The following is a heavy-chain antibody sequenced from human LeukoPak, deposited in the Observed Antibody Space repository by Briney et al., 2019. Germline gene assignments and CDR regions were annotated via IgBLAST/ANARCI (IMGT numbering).Heavy chain of an antibody. D-gene: IGHD2-21*02. V-gene: IGHV3-9*01. J-gene: IGHJ3*02. CDR1: GFTFDDYA. CDR3: ARACGGDCYDAFDI. Sequence: AGGSLRLSCAASGFTFDDYAMHWVRQAPGKGLEWVSGISWNSGSIGYADSVKGRFTISRDNAKNSLYLQMNSLRAEDTAVYYCARACGGDCYDAFDIWGQGTMVTVSS. CDR2: ISWNSGSI.